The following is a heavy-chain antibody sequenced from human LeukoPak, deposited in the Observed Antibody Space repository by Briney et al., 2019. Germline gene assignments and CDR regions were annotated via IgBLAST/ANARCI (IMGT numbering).Heavy chain of an antibody. V-gene: IGHV1-2*06. CDR1: GYTFTGYY. CDR3: ARGYCSGGSCYSVENWFDP. D-gene: IGHD2-15*01. Sequence: ASVKVSCKAAGYTFTGYYMFWVRQAPGQGLEWMGRINPNSGGTNYAQKFQGRVTMTRDTSVSTAYMELSRLRSDDTAVYYCARGYCSGGSCYSVENWFDPWGQGTLVTVSS. CDR2: INPNSGGT. J-gene: IGHJ5*02.